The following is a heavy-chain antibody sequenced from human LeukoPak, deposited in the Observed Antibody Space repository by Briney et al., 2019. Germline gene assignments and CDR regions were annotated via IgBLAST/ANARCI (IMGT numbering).Heavy chain of an antibody. J-gene: IGHJ3*02. CDR3: ARDRSGSYRYDAFDI. CDR2: IYYSGST. V-gene: IGHV4-59*01. D-gene: IGHD1-26*01. CDR1: GGSISSYY. Sequence: PSETLSLTCTVSGGSISSYYWSWIRQPPGKGLEWIGYIYYSGSTNYNPSLKSRVTISVDTSKNQFSLKLSSVTAADTAVYYCARDRSGSYRYDAFDIWGQGTMVTVSS.